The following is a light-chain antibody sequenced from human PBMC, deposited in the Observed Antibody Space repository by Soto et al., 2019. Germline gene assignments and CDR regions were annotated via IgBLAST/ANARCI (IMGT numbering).Light chain of an antibody. CDR2: EVI. CDR1: SSDVGGYKY. CDR3: SSYAGSNNYVV. J-gene: IGLJ2*01. Sequence: QSALTQPPSASGSPGQSFTISYTGTSSDVGGYKYVSWYQQHPGKAPKLMIYEVIKRPSGVPDRFSGYKSGNTASLTVSGLQAEDEADYYCSSYAGSNNYVVFGGGTKLTVL. V-gene: IGLV2-8*01.